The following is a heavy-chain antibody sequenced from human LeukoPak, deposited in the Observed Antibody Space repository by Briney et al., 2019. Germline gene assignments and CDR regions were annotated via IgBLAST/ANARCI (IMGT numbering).Heavy chain of an antibody. J-gene: IGHJ4*02. D-gene: IGHD6-13*01. V-gene: IGHV3-48*01. CDR3: ASVTYSSSWYREFDY. Sequence: PGGSLRLSCAASGFTFITYSMNWVRQAPGKDLEWVSYISSSGTSIYYADSVKGRFTISRDNAKNSLYLQMNSLRAEDTAVYYCASVTYSSSWYREFDYWGQGTPVTVSS. CDR2: ISSSGTSI. CDR1: GFTFITYS.